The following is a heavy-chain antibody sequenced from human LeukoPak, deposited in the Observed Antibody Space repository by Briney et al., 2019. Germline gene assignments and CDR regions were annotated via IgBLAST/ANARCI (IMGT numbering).Heavy chain of an antibody. CDR3: ARGPGSSAY. D-gene: IGHD6-13*01. J-gene: IGHJ4*02. CDR1: GYIFNSQG. V-gene: IGHV7-4-1*02. Sequence: ASVKVSCKASGYIFNSQGMNWVRQAPGQGLEWMGWVNTNTGNPTYAQGFTGRFVFSLDTSVSTAYLQISSLKAEDTAVYYCARGPGSSAYWGQGTLVTVSS. CDR2: VNTNTGNP.